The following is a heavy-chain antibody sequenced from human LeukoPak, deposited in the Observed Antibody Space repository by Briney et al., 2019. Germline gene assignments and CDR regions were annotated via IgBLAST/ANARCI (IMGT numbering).Heavy chain of an antibody. CDR2: INPNSGGT. D-gene: IGHD6-13*01. CDR1: GYTFTGYY. V-gene: IGHV1-2*02. Sequence: GASVKVSCKASGYTFTGYYMHWVRQAPGQGLEWMGWINPNSGGTNYAQKFQGRVTMTRGTSISTAYMELSRLRSDDTAVYYCAREGRFSSSWYAHDAFDIWGQGTMVTVSS. J-gene: IGHJ3*02. CDR3: AREGRFSSSWYAHDAFDI.